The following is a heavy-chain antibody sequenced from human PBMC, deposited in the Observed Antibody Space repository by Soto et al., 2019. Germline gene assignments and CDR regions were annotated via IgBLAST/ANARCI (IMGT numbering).Heavy chain of an antibody. CDR2: IYPGDSDT. CDR1: GYSFTSYW. D-gene: IGHD3-22*01. J-gene: IGHJ6*02. V-gene: IGHV5-51*01. CDR3: VRSNDSSGYRYNNYGMDV. Sequence: GESLKISCKGSGYSFTSYWIGWVRQMPGKGLEWMGIIYPGDSDTRYSPYFQGQVTISADKSISTAYLQWSSLKASDTAMYYCVRSNDSSGYRYNNYGMDVWGQGTTVTVSS.